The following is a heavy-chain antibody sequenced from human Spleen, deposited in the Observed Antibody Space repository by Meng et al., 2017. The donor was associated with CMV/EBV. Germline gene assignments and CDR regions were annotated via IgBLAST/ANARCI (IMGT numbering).Heavy chain of an antibody. D-gene: IGHD3-22*01. CDR3: AKDRPYFYTSGYWGFVS. J-gene: IGHJ4*02. Sequence: GGSMRRSFAASGLIFSSCAMHWVRQAPGKGLEWVSIISFDGTNTYSADSVKGRFTISRDNSKNTLYLQMTSLRPEETAVYYCAKDRPYFYTSGYWGFVSWGQGTLVTVSS. CDR2: ISFDGTNT. V-gene: IGHV3-30-3*01. CDR1: GLIFSSCA.